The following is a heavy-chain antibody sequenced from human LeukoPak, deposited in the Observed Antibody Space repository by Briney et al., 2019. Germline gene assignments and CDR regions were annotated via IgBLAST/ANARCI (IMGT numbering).Heavy chain of an antibody. V-gene: IGHV3-30-3*01. D-gene: IGHD3-3*01. J-gene: IGHJ5*02. CDR3: ARGGYDFWGGYPMVDP. CDR2: ISYDGSNK. Sequence: GRSLRLSCAASGFTFSSYAMHWVRQAPGKGLEWVAVISYDGSNKYYADSVKGRFTISRDNSKNTLYLQMNSLRAEDTAVYYCARGGYDFWGGYPMVDPWGQGTLVTVSS. CDR1: GFTFSSYA.